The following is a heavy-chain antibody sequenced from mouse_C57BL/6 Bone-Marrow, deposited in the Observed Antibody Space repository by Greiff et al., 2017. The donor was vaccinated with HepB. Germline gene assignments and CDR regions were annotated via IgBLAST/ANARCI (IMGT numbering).Heavy chain of an antibody. D-gene: IGHD2-1*01. CDR2: IDPSDSYT. V-gene: IGHV1-59*01. J-gene: IGHJ2*01. CDR3: ARGEYGNSFDY. CDR1: GYTLTSYW. Sequence: QVQLQQPGAELVRPGTSVKLSCKASGYTLTSYWMHWVKQRPGQGLEWIGVIDPSDSYTNYNQKFKGKATLTVDTSSSTAYMQLSRLTSEDSAVYYCARGEYGNSFDYWGQGTTLTFSS.